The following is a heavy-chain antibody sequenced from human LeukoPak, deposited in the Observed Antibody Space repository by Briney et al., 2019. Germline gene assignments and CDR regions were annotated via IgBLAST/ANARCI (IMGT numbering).Heavy chain of an antibody. CDR1: GGSISSHY. J-gene: IGHJ4*02. V-gene: IGHV4-59*11. Sequence: SETPSLTCTVSGGSISSHYWSWIRQPPGKGLEWIGYIYYSGSTNYNPSLKSRVTISVDTSKNQFSLKLSSVTAADTAVYYCAREGAGYYDSSGYFDYWGQGTLVTVSS. CDR2: IYYSGST. D-gene: IGHD3-22*01. CDR3: AREGAGYYDSSGYFDY.